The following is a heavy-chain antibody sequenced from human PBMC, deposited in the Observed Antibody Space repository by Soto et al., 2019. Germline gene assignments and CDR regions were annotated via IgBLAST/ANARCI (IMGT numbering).Heavy chain of an antibody. V-gene: IGHV1-46*01. CDR2: VNPSGGHT. Sequence: QVQLMQSGAEVKKPGASVKVSCKASGDTFTEYYIHWVRQAPGQGLEWMGTVNPSGGHTTYAQHYLGRVTMTRDKSTSTLYKELTSLTSEDTAVYYCARGGHVVVVTAALDYWGQGTLVTVSS. CDR1: GDTFTEYY. D-gene: IGHD2-21*02. CDR3: ARGGHVVVVTAALDY. J-gene: IGHJ4*02.